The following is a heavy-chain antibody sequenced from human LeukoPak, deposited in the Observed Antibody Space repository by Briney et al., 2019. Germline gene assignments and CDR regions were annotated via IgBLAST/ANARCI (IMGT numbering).Heavy chain of an antibody. J-gene: IGHJ3*02. CDR1: GGSFSGYY. CDR2: ISHSGGT. V-gene: IGHV4-34*01. Sequence: PSETLSLTCAVYGGSFSGYYWTWIRQPPGKGLEWIGEISHSGGTNYNPSLKSRVTISVDTSKNQFYLQLSSVTAADTAVYYCARDPPGDNGAFDIWGQGTMVTVSS. CDR3: ARDPPGDNGAFDI. D-gene: IGHD7-27*01.